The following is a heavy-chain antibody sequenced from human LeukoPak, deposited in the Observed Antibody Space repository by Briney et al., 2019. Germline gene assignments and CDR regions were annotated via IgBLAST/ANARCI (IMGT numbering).Heavy chain of an antibody. D-gene: IGHD3-22*01. V-gene: IGHV3-11*05. CDR1: GFTFSDYY. Sequence: GGSLRLSCAASGFTFSDYYMSWIRQAPGKGLEWVSYISSSSSYTNYADSVKGRFTISRDNAKNSVYLQMNSLRAEDTAVYYCARARVDYYYDSSGYCFNWFDPWGQGTLVTVSS. CDR3: ARARVDYYYDSSGYCFNWFDP. CDR2: ISSSSSYT. J-gene: IGHJ5*02.